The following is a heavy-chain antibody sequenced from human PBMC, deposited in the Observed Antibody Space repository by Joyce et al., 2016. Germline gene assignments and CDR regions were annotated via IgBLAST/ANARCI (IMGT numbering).Heavy chain of an antibody. CDR1: GFTFSSYS. CDR3: ARELTYNYGSGSYYQSYYFDY. J-gene: IGHJ4*02. D-gene: IGHD3-10*01. CDR2: ISSSSSYI. Sequence: EVQLVESGGGLVKPGGSLRLSCAASGFTFSSYSMNWVRQGPWKGLELVSSISSSSSYIYYADSVKGRITISRDNAKNSLYLQMNSLRAEDTAVYYCARELTYNYGSGSYYQSYYFDYWGQGTLVTVSS. V-gene: IGHV3-21*01.